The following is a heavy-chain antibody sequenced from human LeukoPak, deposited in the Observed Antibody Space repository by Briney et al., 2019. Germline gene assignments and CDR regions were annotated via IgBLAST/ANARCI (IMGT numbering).Heavy chain of an antibody. V-gene: IGHV1-69*13. J-gene: IGHJ6*03. CDR3: ARGTYYYYYYMDV. CDR2: IIPIFGTA. CDR1: GGTFSSYA. Sequence: GASVKVSCKASGGTFSSYAISWVRQAPGQGLEWMGGIIPIFGTANYAQKFQGRVTITADESTSTAYMELSSLRSEDTAAYYCARGTYYYYYYMDVWGKGTTVTVSS.